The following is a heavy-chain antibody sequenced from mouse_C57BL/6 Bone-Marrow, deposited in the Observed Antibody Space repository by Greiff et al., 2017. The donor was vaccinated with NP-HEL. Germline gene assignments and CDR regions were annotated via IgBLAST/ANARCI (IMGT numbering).Heavy chain of an antibody. CDR1: GYTFTSYW. J-gene: IGHJ3*01. D-gene: IGHD1-1*01. Sequence: QVQLQQPGAELVRPGPSVKLSCKASGYTFTSYWMHWVKQRPGQGLEWIGVIDPSDSYTNYNQKFKGKATLTVDTSSSTAYMQLSSLTSEDSAVYYCARSDYYGSSFSWFAYWGQGTLVTVSA. CDR3: ARSDYYGSSFSWFAY. V-gene: IGHV1-59*01. CDR2: IDPSDSYT.